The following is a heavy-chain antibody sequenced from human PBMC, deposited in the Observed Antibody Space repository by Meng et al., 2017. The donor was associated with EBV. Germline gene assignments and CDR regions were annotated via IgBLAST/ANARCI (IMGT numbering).Heavy chain of an antibody. D-gene: IGHD3-22*01. CDR1: VYTFTSYG. Sequence: QVQLGQAGAEGKKPGASVKVSCKASVYTFTSYGISWVRQAPGQGLEWMGWISAYNGNTNYAQKLQGRVTMTTDTSTSTAYMELRSLRSDDTAVYYCARDGRLYDTPSPFDYWGQGTLVTVSS. CDR2: ISAYNGNT. CDR3: ARDGRLYDTPSPFDY. V-gene: IGHV1-18*01. J-gene: IGHJ4*01.